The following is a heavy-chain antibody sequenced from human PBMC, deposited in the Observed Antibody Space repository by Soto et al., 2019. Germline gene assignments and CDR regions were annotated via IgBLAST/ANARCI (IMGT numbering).Heavy chain of an antibody. CDR2: ISGSGSST. CDR1: GFTFSSYA. Sequence: GGSLRLSCAASGFTFSSYAKSWVRQPPGKGLEWVSAISGSGSSTYYADSVKGRFTISRDNSKNTLYLQMNSLRAEDTAVYYCAKDWGYYYGSGSYPGDAFDIWGQGTMVTVSS. D-gene: IGHD3-10*01. J-gene: IGHJ3*02. CDR3: AKDWGYYYGSGSYPGDAFDI. V-gene: IGHV3-23*01.